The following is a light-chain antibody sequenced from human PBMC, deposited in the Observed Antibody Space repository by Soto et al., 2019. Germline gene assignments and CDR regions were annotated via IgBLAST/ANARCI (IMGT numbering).Light chain of an antibody. CDR1: QDISNY. CDR3: QQYDNLLYHLT. V-gene: IGKV1-33*01. J-gene: IGKJ4*01. Sequence: DIQMTQSPSSLSASVGDRVTITCQASQDISNYLNWYQQKPGKAPKLLIYDASNLETGVPSRFSGSGSGTDFTFTISSLQPEDIATYYCQQYDNLLYHLTFGGGTKVEIK. CDR2: DAS.